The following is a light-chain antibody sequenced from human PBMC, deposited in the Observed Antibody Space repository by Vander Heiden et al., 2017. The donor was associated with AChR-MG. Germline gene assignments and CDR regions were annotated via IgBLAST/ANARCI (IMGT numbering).Light chain of an antibody. Sequence: QSVLTQPPSASGTPGQRVPISCSGSSSNIGSNTVNWYQQRPGTAPKLLIYSNNQRPSGVPDRFSGSKSGTSASLAISGLQSEDEADYYCAAWDDSLNGPIFGGGTKLTVL. CDR3: AAWDDSLNGPI. V-gene: IGLV1-44*01. CDR2: SNN. J-gene: IGLJ2*01. CDR1: SSNIGSNT.